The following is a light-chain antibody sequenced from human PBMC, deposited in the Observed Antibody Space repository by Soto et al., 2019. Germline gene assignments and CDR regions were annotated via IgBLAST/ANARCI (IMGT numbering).Light chain of an antibody. Sequence: QSALTQPASLSGSPGQSITISCTGTSSDVGGYNYVSWYQQHPGKAPKLMIYDVSNRPSGVSNRFSGSKSGNTASLTISGLQADDEADYYCISYRASITTHYVFGTGTKLTVL. CDR3: ISYRASITTHYV. CDR2: DVS. J-gene: IGLJ1*01. CDR1: SSDVGGYNY. V-gene: IGLV2-14*03.